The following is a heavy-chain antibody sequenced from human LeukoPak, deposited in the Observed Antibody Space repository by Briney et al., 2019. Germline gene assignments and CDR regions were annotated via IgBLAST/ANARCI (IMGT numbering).Heavy chain of an antibody. D-gene: IGHD3-3*01. CDR3: AREVRFLEWSRYYYYMDV. V-gene: IGHV4-61*02. CDR2: IYTSGST. CDR1: GGSISSGSYY. Sequence: PSETLSLTCTVSGGSISSGSYYWSWIRQPAGKGLEWIGRIYTSGSTNYNPSLKSRVTISVDTSKNQFSLKLSSVTAADTAVYYCAREVRFLEWSRYYYYMDVWGKGTTVTVSS. J-gene: IGHJ6*03.